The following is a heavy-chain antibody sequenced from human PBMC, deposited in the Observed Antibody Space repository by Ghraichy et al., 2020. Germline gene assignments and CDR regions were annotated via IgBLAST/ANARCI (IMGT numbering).Heavy chain of an antibody. D-gene: IGHD6-13*01. V-gene: IGHV3-11*01. Sequence: GESLNISCAASGFTFSDYYMSWIRQAPGKGLEWVSYIRNSGSTIYYADSVKGRFTISRDNAKKSLYLQMNSLRAEDTAVYYCARGRGQQLVRYYFDYWGQGTLVTVSS. CDR3: ARGRGQQLVRYYFDY. CDR2: IRNSGSTI. CDR1: GFTFSDYY. J-gene: IGHJ4*02.